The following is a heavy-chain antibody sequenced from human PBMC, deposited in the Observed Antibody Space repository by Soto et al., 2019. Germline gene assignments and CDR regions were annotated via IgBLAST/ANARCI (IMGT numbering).Heavy chain of an antibody. D-gene: IGHD6-13*01. CDR3: ARDGGNSSSWYFDY. CDR2: TYYRSYSNN. CDR1: ADNVSSNISA. V-gene: IGHV6-1*01. J-gene: IGHJ4*02. Sequence: QTLSLACAIFADNVSSNISACNFVRQSPSRGLELLGRTYYRSYSNNDYAVSVKRRININSDTSKKQFSLQLNSVTAEPTDAYYFARDGGNSSSWYFDYWRRVTLVVFSS.